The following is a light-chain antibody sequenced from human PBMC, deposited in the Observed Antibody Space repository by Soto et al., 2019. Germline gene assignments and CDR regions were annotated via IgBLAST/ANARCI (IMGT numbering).Light chain of an antibody. CDR2: AAS. CDR3: LQHNSYPRLFT. CDR1: QGIRND. Sequence: DIQMTQSPSSLSASVGDRVTITCRASQGIRNDLGWYQQKPGKAPNRLIYAASSLQSGVPSRFSGSGAGSEFTRPISTLQPENSAPYDCLQHNSYPRLFTFSPGTKVDIK. V-gene: IGKV1-17*01. J-gene: IGKJ3*01.